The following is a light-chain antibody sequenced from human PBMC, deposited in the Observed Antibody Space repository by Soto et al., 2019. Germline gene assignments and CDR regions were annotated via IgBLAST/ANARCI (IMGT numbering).Light chain of an antibody. Sequence: EIVLTQSPATLSLYPGERATLSCRASQSVGSYLVWYQQKPGQAPRLLIHGASSRATGIPARFSGSGSGTEFTLTISSLEPEDFAVYYCQQRSNWPPLFGQGTRLEIK. CDR1: QSVGSY. CDR2: GAS. CDR3: QQRSNWPPL. J-gene: IGKJ5*01. V-gene: IGKV3-11*01.